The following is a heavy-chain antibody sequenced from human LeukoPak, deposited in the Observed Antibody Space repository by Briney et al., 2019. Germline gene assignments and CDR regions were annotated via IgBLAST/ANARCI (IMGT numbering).Heavy chain of an antibody. J-gene: IGHJ5*02. CDR2: IYTSGST. V-gene: IGHV4-4*07. D-gene: IGHD1-26*01. CDR1: GGSTSSYY. CDR3: ARDSASYGWFDP. Sequence: SETLSLTCTVSGGSTSSYYWSWIRQPAGKGLEWIGRIYTSGSTNYNPSLKSRVTMSVDTSKNQFSLKLTSVTAADTAVYYCARDSASYGWFDPWGQGTPVTVSS.